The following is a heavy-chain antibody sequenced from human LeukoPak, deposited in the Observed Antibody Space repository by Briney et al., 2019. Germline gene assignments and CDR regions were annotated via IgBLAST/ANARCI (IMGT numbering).Heavy chain of an antibody. CDR2: INHSGST. CDR1: GGSFSGYY. V-gene: IGHV4-34*01. CDR3: AKDISYQPTGRDNWFDP. D-gene: IGHD2-2*01. J-gene: IGHJ5*02. Sequence: PSETLSLTCAVYGGSFSGYYWSWIRQPPGKGLEWIGEINHSGSTNYNPSLKSRVTISVDTSKNQFSLKLSSVTAADTALYYCAKDISYQPTGRDNWFDPWGQGTLVTVSS.